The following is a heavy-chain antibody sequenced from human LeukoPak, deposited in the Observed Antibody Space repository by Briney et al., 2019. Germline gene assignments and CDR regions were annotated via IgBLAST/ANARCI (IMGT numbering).Heavy chain of an antibody. CDR2: ISSSSSYI. V-gene: IGHV3-21*01. Sequence: GGSLRLSCAASGFTFSSYSMNWVRQAPGKGLEWVSSISSSSSYIYYADSVKGRFTISRDNAKNSLYLQMNSLRAEDTAVYYCARAFSGYCSGGSCYDGYYFDHWGQGTLVTVSS. CDR3: ARAFSGYCSGGSCYDGYYFDH. D-gene: IGHD2-15*01. J-gene: IGHJ4*02. CDR1: GFTFSSYS.